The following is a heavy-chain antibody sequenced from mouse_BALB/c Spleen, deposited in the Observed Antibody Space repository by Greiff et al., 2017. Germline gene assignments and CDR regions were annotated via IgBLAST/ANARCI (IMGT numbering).Heavy chain of an antibody. Sequence: EVQRVESGPGLVKPSQSLSLTCSVTGYSITSGYYWNWIRQFPGNKLEWMGYISYDGSNNYNPSLKNRISITRDTSKNQFFLKLNSVTTEDTATYYCARDRGTTADGFAYWGQGTLVTVSA. CDR2: ISYDGSN. CDR1: GYSITSGYY. CDR3: ARDRGTTADGFAY. D-gene: IGHD1-2*01. V-gene: IGHV3-6*02. J-gene: IGHJ3*01.